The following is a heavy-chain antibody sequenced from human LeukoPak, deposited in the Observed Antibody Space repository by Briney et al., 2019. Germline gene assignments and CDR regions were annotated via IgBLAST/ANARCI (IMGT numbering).Heavy chain of an antibody. CDR1: GYTLTELS. CDR2: FDPGDGET. V-gene: IGHV1-24*01. D-gene: IGHD1-26*01. CDR3: ATGHSGSYYLGFDY. J-gene: IGHJ4*02. Sequence: GASVKVSCKVSGYTLTELSMHWVRQAPGKGLEWMGGFDPGDGETIYAQKFQGRVTMTEDTSTDTAYMELSSLRSEDTAVYYCATGHSGSYYLGFDYWGQGTLVTVSS.